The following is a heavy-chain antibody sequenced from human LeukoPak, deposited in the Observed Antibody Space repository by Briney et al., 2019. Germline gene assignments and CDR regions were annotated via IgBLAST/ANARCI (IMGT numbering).Heavy chain of an antibody. D-gene: IGHD6-6*01. J-gene: IGHJ6*03. CDR2: IIPIFGTA. Sequence: GASVKVSCKASGGTFSSHAISWVRQAPGQGLEWMGGIIPIFGTANYAQKFQGRVTITADESTSTAYMELSSLRSEDTAVYYCARTTDSSSDFYYYYMDVWGKGTTVTVSS. CDR1: GGTFSSHA. CDR3: ARTTDSSSDFYYYYMDV. V-gene: IGHV1-69*13.